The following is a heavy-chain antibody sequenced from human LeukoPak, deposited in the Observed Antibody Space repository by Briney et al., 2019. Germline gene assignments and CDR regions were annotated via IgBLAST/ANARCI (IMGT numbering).Heavy chain of an antibody. J-gene: IGHJ4*02. CDR2: PHCTKST. CDR3: ARGSRTIFGCNYFDA. D-gene: IGHD3-3*01. CDR1: RGSLRNYY. Sequence: PSETLSLTCTVSRGSLRNYYRNWARQPPGKGLEWMGYPHCTKSTNYHPSLKRGITITINMFNKQFTLNLSSVTAAAAAVYYCARGSRTIFGCNYFDAWGKGILVTVSS. V-gene: IGHV4-59*01.